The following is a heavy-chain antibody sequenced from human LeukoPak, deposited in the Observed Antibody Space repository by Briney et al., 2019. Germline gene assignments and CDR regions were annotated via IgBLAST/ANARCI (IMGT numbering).Heavy chain of an antibody. V-gene: IGHV1-2*02. CDR2: INPDTGAT. Sequence: ASVKVSCKASGYTFTGYYMHWVRQAPGQGLEWMGWINPDTGATDIAQKFQGRVTMTRDTSISAAYMELSRLRSDDTAVYYCTRDHCSYINCYEDYYYGMDVWGQGTTVAVSS. D-gene: IGHD2-2*01. J-gene: IGHJ6*02. CDR3: TRDHCSYINCYEDYYYGMDV. CDR1: GYTFTGYY.